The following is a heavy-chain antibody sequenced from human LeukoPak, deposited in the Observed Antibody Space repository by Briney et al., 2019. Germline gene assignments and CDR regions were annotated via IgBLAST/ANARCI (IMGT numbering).Heavy chain of an antibody. Sequence: GGSLRLSYAASGFTVSSNYMSWVRQTPGKGLEWVSVIYSAGSTYYADSVKGRFIISRDNSKNTLYLQMNSLRAEDTAVYYCARDYSWDAFDIWGQGTMVTVSS. CDR3: ARDYSWDAFDI. V-gene: IGHV3-66*01. J-gene: IGHJ3*02. D-gene: IGHD2-15*01. CDR1: GFTVSSNY. CDR2: IYSAGST.